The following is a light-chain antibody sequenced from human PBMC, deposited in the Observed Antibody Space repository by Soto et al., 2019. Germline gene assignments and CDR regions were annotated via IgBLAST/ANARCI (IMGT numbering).Light chain of an antibody. CDR1: QSISGW. V-gene: IGKV1-5*01. CDR3: QQYNSYSWT. Sequence: DIQMTQSPSTLSASVGDRVTITFRASQSISGWLAWYQQKPGKAPKLLIYDASSLESGVPSRFSGSGSGTEFTLTISSLQPDDFATYYCQQYNSYSWTFGQWTKVESK. J-gene: IGKJ1*01. CDR2: DAS.